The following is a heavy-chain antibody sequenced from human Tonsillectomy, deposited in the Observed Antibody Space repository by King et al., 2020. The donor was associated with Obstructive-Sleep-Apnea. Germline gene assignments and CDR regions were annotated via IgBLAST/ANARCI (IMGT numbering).Heavy chain of an antibody. D-gene: IGHD4-11*01. Sequence: VQLVESGGVVVQPGGSLKLSCAASGFSFDDYTMHWVRQAPGKGLEWVSLITWDGGSTFYADSVKGRFTISRDNSKNSLYLQMNSLRTDDTAFYFCAKEYTVPPKYFQHWGQGTLVTVSS. CDR3: AKEYTVPPKYFQH. V-gene: IGHV3-43*01. CDR2: ITWDGGST. J-gene: IGHJ1*01. CDR1: GFSFDDYT.